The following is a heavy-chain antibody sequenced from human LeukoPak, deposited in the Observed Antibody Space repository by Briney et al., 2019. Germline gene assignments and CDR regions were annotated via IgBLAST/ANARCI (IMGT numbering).Heavy chain of an antibody. CDR1: GFTFDDYA. CDR2: ISWNSGSI. CDR3: AKDWYSSGWAALSAFDI. D-gene: IGHD6-19*01. Sequence: GGSLRLSCAASGFTFDDYAMHWVRQGAGKGLEWVSGISWNSGSIGYADSVEGRFTISRDNAKNSLYLQMNSLRAEDTALYYCAKDWYSSGWAALSAFDIWGQGTMVTVSS. J-gene: IGHJ3*02. V-gene: IGHV3-9*01.